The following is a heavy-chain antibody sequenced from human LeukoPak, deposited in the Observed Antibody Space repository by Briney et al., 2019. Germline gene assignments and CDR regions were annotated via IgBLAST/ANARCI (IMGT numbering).Heavy chain of an antibody. Sequence: ASVKVSCKASGYTFTSYYMHWVRQAPGKGLEWMGGFDPEDGETIYAQKFQGRVTMTEDTSTDTAYMELSSLRSEDTAVYYCATAVAGIIGYGYWGQGTLVTVSS. V-gene: IGHV1-24*01. CDR3: ATAVAGIIGYGY. CDR2: FDPEDGET. J-gene: IGHJ4*02. D-gene: IGHD6-19*01. CDR1: GYTFTSYY.